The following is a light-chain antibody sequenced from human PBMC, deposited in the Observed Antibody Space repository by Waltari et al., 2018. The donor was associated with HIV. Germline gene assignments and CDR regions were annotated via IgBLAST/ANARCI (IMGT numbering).Light chain of an antibody. J-gene: IGLJ2*01. CDR1: SSDVGNYNE. CDR2: DVS. CDR3: SSFTTSITVV. V-gene: IGLV2-18*02. Sequence: QSALTQPPSVSGSLGQSVTISCTGTSSDVGNYNEVSWYQQSPGTAPKLMIYDVSNRPLGVPDRFSGSKSGNTASLTISGLQAEDEADYYCSSFTTSITVVFGGGTKLTVL.